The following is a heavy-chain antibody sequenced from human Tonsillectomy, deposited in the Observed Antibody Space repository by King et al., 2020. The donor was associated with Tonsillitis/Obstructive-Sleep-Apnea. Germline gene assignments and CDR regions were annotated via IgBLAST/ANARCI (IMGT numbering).Heavy chain of an antibody. CDR1: GFTFSSYE. Sequence: VQLVESGGGLVQPGGSLRLSCAASGFTFSSYEMNWVRQAPGKGLEWVSYISSSGSTIYYADSVKGRFTISRDNAKNSLYLQMNSLRAEDTAVYYCAPIPGFWSGGYYYYMDVWGKGTTVTVSS. J-gene: IGHJ6*03. CDR2: ISSSGSTI. D-gene: IGHD3-3*01. CDR3: APIPGFWSGGYYYYMDV. V-gene: IGHV3-48*03.